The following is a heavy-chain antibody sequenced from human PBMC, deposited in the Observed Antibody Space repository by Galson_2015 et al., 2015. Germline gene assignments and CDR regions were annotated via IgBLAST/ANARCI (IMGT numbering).Heavy chain of an antibody. Sequence: SVKGRFTISRDNSKNTLYLQMNSLRAEDTAVYYCAKDLHHCSGGSCYSYYYYGMDVWGQGTTVTVSS. J-gene: IGHJ6*02. D-gene: IGHD2-15*01. V-gene: IGHV3-30*02. CDR3: AKDLHHCSGGSCYSYYYYGMDV.